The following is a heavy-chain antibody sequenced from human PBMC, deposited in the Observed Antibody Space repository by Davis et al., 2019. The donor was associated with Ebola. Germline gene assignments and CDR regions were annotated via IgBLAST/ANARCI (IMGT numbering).Heavy chain of an antibody. J-gene: IGHJ3*01. Sequence: PSETLSLTCAVNGGPFSAYYWTYIRQSPGMGLEWMGEINHSGISSYNPALKTRVRMSVDPSKNQFSLRLRSVTAADTAVYYCARDSSGDAFDLWGQGTMVTVSS. V-gene: IGHV4-34*01. CDR3: ARDSSGDAFDL. CDR2: INHSGIS. CDR1: GGPFSAYY.